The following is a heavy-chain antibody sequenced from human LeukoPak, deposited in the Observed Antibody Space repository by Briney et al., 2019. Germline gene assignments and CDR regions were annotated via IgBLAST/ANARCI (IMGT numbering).Heavy chain of an antibody. V-gene: IGHV3-53*01. CDR1: GFTVSSNY. D-gene: IGHD3-22*01. CDR2: IYSGGST. CDR3: ARVYDSGAFDI. J-gene: IGHJ3*02. Sequence: PGGSLTLSCAASGFTVSSNYMSLVRQAPRKGLEWVSVIYSGGSTYYADSVKGRFTISRDNSKNTLYLQMNSLRAEDTAVYYCARVYDSGAFDIWGQGTMVTVSS.